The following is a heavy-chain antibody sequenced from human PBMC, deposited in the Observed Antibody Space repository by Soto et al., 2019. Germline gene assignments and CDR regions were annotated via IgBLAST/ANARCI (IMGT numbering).Heavy chain of an antibody. CDR3: AKRYWYDGSGLWDY. V-gene: IGHV3-23*01. CDR2: ISYSVGST. Sequence: EVQLLESGGGLVQPGGSLRLSCAASGFTFSSYGMSWVRQAPGKGLEWVSTISYSVGSTYYTDSVKGRFTISRDNSKNTLYLQMNSLRAEDTAVYYCAKRYWYDGSGLWDYWGQGTLVTVSS. J-gene: IGHJ4*02. D-gene: IGHD3-22*01. CDR1: GFTFSSYG.